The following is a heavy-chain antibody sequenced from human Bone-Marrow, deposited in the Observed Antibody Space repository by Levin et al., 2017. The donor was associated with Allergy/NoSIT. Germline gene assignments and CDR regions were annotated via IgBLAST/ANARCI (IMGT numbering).Heavy chain of an antibody. CDR2: IYYSGST. CDR1: GGSVSSGSYY. V-gene: IGHV4-61*01. Sequence: SETLSLTCTVSGGSVSSGSYYWSWIRQPPGKGLEWIGYIYYSGSTNYNPSLKSRVTISVDTSKNQFSLKLSSVTAADTAVYYCAREWGGIVVVPAAIHAPYGYFDLWGRGTLVTVSS. J-gene: IGHJ2*01. D-gene: IGHD2-2*02. CDR3: AREWGGIVVVPAAIHAPYGYFDL.